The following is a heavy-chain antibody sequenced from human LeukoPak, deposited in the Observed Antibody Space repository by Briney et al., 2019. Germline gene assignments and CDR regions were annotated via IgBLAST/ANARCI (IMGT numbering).Heavy chain of an antibody. J-gene: IGHJ4*02. Sequence: ASVKVSCKASGYTFTGYYMHGVRQAPGQGREWMGWSNPNSGGTNYAQKFQGRVTMTRDTSISTAYMELSRLRSEDTAVYYCARENDSSGSHFDYWGQGTLVTVSS. CDR1: GYTFTGYY. CDR2: SNPNSGGT. D-gene: IGHD3-22*01. CDR3: ARENDSSGSHFDY. V-gene: IGHV1-2*02.